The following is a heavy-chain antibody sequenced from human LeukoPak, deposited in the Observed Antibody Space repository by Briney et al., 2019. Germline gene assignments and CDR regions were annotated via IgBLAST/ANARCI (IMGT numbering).Heavy chain of an antibody. Sequence: GGSLRLSCEAAGFSFRDYPMGWVRLASGKRLEWVSVISDGADVIFYADPVKGRFTISRDNSKNTLYLQMNSLRAEDTAVYYCARDHLYWGQGTLVTVSS. J-gene: IGHJ4*02. CDR1: GFSFRDYP. V-gene: IGHV3-23*01. CDR3: ARDHLY. CDR2: ISDGADVI.